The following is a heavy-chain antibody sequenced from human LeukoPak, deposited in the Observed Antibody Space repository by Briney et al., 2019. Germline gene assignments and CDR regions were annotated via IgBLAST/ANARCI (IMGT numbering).Heavy chain of an antibody. CDR3: ARDNYYDSSGYYPYDAFDI. CDR2: IWYDGSNK. CDR1: GFTFRSYG. Sequence: PGGFLRLSCAASGFTFRSYGMHWVRKAPGKGLEWGAVIWYDGSNKYYADSVKGRFTISRDNSKNTLYLQMNSLRAEDTAVYYCARDNYYDSSGYYPYDAFDIWGQGTMVTVSS. V-gene: IGHV3-33*01. J-gene: IGHJ3*02. D-gene: IGHD3-22*01.